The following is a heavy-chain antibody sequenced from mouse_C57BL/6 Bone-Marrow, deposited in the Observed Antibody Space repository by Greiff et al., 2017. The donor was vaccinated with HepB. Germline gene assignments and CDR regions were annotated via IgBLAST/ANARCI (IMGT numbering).Heavy chain of an antibody. CDR1: GYTFTSYW. J-gene: IGHJ4*01. CDR3: ARGRYYYGSRYAMDY. V-gene: IGHV1-69*01. D-gene: IGHD1-1*01. Sequence: QVQLQQPGAELVMPGASVKLSCKASGYTFTSYWLHWVKQRPGQGLEWIGEIDPSDSYTNYNQKFKGQSTLTVDKSSSTAYMQLSSLTSEDSAVYYCARGRYYYGSRYAMDYWGQGTSVTVSS. CDR2: IDPSDSYT.